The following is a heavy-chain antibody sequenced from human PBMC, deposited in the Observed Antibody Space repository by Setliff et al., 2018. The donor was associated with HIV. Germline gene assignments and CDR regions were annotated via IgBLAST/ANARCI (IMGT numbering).Heavy chain of an antibody. CDR2: INHSGST. Sequence: SETLSLTCAVYGGSFSGYYWSWIRQPPGKGLEWIGEINHSGSTNYNPSLKSRVTISVDTSKNQFSLKLSSVTAADTAVFYCARDLGSAYSYAQGRFDPWGQGTLVTVSS. V-gene: IGHV4-34*01. D-gene: IGHD5-18*01. J-gene: IGHJ5*02. CDR1: GGSFSGYY. CDR3: ARDLGSAYSYAQGRFDP.